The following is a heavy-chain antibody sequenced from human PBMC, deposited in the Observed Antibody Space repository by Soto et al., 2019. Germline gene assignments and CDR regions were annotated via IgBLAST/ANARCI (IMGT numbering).Heavy chain of an antibody. CDR3: TRDKNVSDFFGADDAFNI. CDR2: IKQDGSDK. J-gene: IGHJ3*02. V-gene: IGHV3-7*05. Sequence: VQLVESGGGLVQPGGSLRLSCAASGFTFRSYWMSWVRQAPGKGLEWVASIKQDGSDKYYVESVKGRFTISRDKAENLVDLLINTLRAEDTAVYYCTRDKNVSDFFGADDAFNIWGQGTMVTVSS. D-gene: IGHD3-3*01. CDR1: GFTFRSYW.